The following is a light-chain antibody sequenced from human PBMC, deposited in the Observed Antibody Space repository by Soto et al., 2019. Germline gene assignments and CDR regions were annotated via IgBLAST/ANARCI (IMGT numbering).Light chain of an antibody. V-gene: IGKV3-20*01. CDR1: AHVPSTR. J-gene: IGKJ5*01. Sequence: PGQRATLSCRASAHVPSTRLVCYQQNPAKAPRIPIHTASSRATGIPERFSGSGDGTDFTLTTSGIEPDDFAVYHCQQYGTSPFTFGQGTRLEIK. CDR2: TAS. CDR3: QQYGTSPFT.